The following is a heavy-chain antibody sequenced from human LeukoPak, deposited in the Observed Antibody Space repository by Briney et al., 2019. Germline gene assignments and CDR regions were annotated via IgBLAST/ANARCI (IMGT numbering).Heavy chain of an antibody. CDR1: GGTLSSYA. CDR2: IIPIFGTA. J-gene: IGHJ4*02. V-gene: IGHV1-69*05. D-gene: IGHD3-22*01. CDR3: ASEPSYSYYYDSSGYYDY. Sequence: SVKVSCKASGGTLSSYAISWVRQAPGQGLEGMGRIIPIFGTANYAQKFQGRVTITTDESTSTAYMELSSLRSEDTAVYYCASEPSYSYYYDSSGYYDYWGQGTLVTVSS.